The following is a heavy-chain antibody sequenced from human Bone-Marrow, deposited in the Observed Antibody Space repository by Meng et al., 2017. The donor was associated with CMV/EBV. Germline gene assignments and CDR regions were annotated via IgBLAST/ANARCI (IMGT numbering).Heavy chain of an antibody. V-gene: IGHV3-33*01. CDR2: IWYDGSNK. J-gene: IGHJ6*02. CDR1: GFNFSSYG. CDR3: AGALNWSGYYVYYYYGMDV. Sequence: GGSLRLSCAASGFNFSSYGMHWVRQAPGKGLEWVAVIWYDGSNKYYADSVKGRFTISRDNSKNTLYLQMNSLRAEDTAVYYCAGALNWSGYYVYYYYGMDVWGQGTTVTVSS. D-gene: IGHD3-3*01.